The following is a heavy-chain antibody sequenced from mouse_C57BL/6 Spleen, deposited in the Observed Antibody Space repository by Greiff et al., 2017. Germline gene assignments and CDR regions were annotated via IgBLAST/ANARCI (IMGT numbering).Heavy chain of an antibody. D-gene: IGHD4-1*01. J-gene: IGHJ4*01. CDR1: GFTFSDYG. CDR3: ARTGTVSYYYAMDY. CDR2: ISSGSSTI. V-gene: IGHV5-17*01. Sequence: EVKLVESGGGLVKPGGSLKLSCAASGFTFSDYGMHWVRQAPEKGLEWVAYISSGSSTIYYADTVKGRFTISRDNAKNTLFLQMTSLRSEDTAMYYCARTGTVSYYYAMDYWGQGTSVTVSS.